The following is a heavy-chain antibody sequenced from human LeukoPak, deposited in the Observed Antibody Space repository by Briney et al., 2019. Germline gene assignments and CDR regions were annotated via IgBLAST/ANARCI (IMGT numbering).Heavy chain of an antibody. J-gene: IGHJ1*01. CDR2: INPSGGST. Sequence: ASVKVSCTAAGSTFTSFYMHWVRQAPGQGLEWMGIINPSGGSTSYAQKLQGRVTMTTDTSTSTAYMELRSLRSDDTAVYYCARDLPPSEYFQHWGEGTLVTVSS. CDR3: ARDLPPSEYFQH. CDR1: GSTFTSFY. V-gene: IGHV1-46*01.